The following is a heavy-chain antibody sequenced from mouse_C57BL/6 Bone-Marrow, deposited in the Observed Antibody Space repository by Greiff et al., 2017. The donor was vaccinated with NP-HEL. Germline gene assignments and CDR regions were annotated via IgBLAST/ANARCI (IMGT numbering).Heavy chain of an antibody. J-gene: IGHJ4*01. CDR2: IWTGGGP. CDR1: GFSLTSYA. V-gene: IGHV2-9-1*01. Sequence: VKLVESGPGLVAPSQSLSIPCTVSGFSLTSYAISWVRQPPGKGLEWLGVIWTGGGPNYNSALKSRLSISKDNSKSQIFLKMNSLQTDDTARYYCARNFRCYYAMDYWGQGTSVTVSS. CDR3: ARNFRCYYAMDY.